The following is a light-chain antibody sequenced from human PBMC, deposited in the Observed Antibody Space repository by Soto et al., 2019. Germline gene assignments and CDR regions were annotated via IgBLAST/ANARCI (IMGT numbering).Light chain of an antibody. CDR2: KVS. V-gene: IGKV2-30*01. CDR3: MQGSHWPT. Sequence: DVVMTQSPLSLPVTLGQSASISCRSSQSLVYGDGNTYLNWFHQRPGQSPRRLIYKVSNRDSGVPDRFSGSGSDTDFTLKISRVEAEDVGVYYCMQGSHWPTLGQGTRLEIK. CDR1: QSLVYGDGNTY. J-gene: IGKJ5*01.